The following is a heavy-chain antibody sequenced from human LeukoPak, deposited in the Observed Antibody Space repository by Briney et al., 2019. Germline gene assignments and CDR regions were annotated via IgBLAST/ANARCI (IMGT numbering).Heavy chain of an antibody. CDR1: GGSISSYY. V-gene: IGHV4-4*07. CDR2: IYTSGST. Sequence: PSETLSLTCSVSGGSISSYYWTWIRQPAGKGLEWIGRIYTSGSTNYNPSLKSRVTMSVDTSKNQFSLKLSSVTAADTAVYYCARHLYSSSWYVRYFDYWGQGTLVTVSS. CDR3: ARHLYSSSWYVRYFDY. J-gene: IGHJ4*02. D-gene: IGHD6-13*01.